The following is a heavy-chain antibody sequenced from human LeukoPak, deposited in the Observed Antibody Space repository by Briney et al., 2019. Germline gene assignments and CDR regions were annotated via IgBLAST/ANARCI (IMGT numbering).Heavy chain of an antibody. V-gene: IGHV3-11*01. J-gene: IGHJ4*02. CDR3: ARGHYGLDY. CDR2: ISTSGNSI. D-gene: IGHD3-10*01. CDR1: GFTFSDYY. Sequence: PGGSLRLSCAASGFTFSDYYLSWIRQAPGKGLEWVSYISTSGNSIYYADSVKGRFTISRDNAKNSLSPQMNSLRAEDTALYYCARGHYGLDYWGQGTLVTVSS.